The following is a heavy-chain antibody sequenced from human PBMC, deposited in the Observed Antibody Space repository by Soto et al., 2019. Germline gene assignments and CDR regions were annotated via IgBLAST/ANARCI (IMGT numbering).Heavy chain of an antibody. CDR2: ISYDGSNK. Sequence: GGSLRLSCAASGFTFSIYGMHGVRQARGKGLEWVAVISYDGSNKYYADSVKGRFTISRDNSKNTLYLQMNSLRAEDTAVYYCAKAGVATRRPYYFDYWGQGTLVTVSS. D-gene: IGHD5-12*01. CDR3: AKAGVATRRPYYFDY. J-gene: IGHJ4*02. V-gene: IGHV3-30*18. CDR1: GFTFSIYG.